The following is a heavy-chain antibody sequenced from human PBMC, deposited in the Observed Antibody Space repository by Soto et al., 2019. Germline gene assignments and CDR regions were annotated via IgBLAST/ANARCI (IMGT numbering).Heavy chain of an antibody. CDR1: DGNISSGGYY. V-gene: IGHV4-31*02. D-gene: IGHD5-18*01. Sequence: SETLFVTWTVSDGNISSGGYYLSCIRQHPGKGLEWIGYIYYSGSTYYNPSRKSRVTRSVDTSKNQFSLKLSSVTAADTAVYYCARSGYSYGPNPLLYWGQGTLVTVSS. J-gene: IGHJ4*02. CDR3: ARSGYSYGPNPLLY. CDR2: IYYSGST.